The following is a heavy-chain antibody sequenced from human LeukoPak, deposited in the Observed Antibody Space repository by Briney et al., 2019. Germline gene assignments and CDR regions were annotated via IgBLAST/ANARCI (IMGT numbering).Heavy chain of an antibody. CDR2: IIPIIGSP. Sequence: ASVKVSCKASGGTFSDFAISWLRQAPGQGLEWMGGIIPIIGSPNYAQKFQGRVTITADESTYTAYMELSSLRSQDTAVYYCATNDPNSWYSDSWGQGTLVTVSS. CDR3: ATNDPNSWYSDS. CDR1: GGTFSDFA. J-gene: IGHJ4*02. V-gene: IGHV1-69*13. D-gene: IGHD6-13*01.